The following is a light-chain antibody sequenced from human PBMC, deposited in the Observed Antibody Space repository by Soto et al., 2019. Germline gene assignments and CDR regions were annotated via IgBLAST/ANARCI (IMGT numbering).Light chain of an antibody. J-gene: IGKJ2*01. Sequence: EIVMTQSPATLSVSPGERATLSCRASQSVSSNLAWYQQKPGQAPRLLIYGASTRATGIPARCSGSGSGTEFTLPISSLQSEDFAVYYCQQYNKWPPYTFGQGTKLEIK. CDR2: GAS. V-gene: IGKV3-15*01. CDR1: QSVSSN. CDR3: QQYNKWPPYT.